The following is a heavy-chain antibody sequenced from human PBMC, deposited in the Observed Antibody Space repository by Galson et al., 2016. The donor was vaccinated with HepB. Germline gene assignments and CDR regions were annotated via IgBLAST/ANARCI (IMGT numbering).Heavy chain of an antibody. CDR3: AARGDYSFWSGYYSDF. V-gene: IGHV4-39*01. CDR1: GCSFSGSTFY. Sequence: DTLSLTCTVSGCSFSGSTFYWGWIRQPPGKGLEWIGSIFYEGKTYYNPSLKSRVTISVDPSKKQFSLELTSVTAADTAAYYCAARGDYSFWSGYYSDFWGQGNLVTVSS. D-gene: IGHD3-3*01. J-gene: IGHJ4*02. CDR2: IFYEGKT.